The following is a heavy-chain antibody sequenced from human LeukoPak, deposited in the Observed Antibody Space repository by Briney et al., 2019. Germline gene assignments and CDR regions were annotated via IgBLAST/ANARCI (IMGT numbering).Heavy chain of an antibody. CDR1: GFTFSDYA. V-gene: IGHV3-23*01. CDR3: AKKDFYDKSRVYRAVTDS. D-gene: IGHD3-22*01. J-gene: IGHJ4*02. Sequence: GGSMRLSCAASGFTFSDYAMTWVRQAPGKGLEWVSSIGIGGSTDYKDSVRGRFTISRDNSKNILYLPTSSLRDEDTIVYYCAKKDFYDKSRVYRAVTDSWGLGTLVTVSS. CDR2: IGIGGST.